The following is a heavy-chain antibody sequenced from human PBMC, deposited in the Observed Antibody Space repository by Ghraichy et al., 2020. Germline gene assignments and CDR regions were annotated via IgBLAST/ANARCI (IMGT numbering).Heavy chain of an antibody. V-gene: IGHV4-4*09. CDR2: IYTSGST. CDR1: GGSISSYY. D-gene: IGHD3-22*01. CDR3: ASSPGHYYDSSGYFAP. J-gene: IGHJ5*02. Sequence: SETLSLTCTVSGGSISSYYWSWIRQPPGKGLEWIGYIYTSGSTNYNPSLKSRVTISVDTSKNQFSLKLSSVTAADTAVYYCASSPGHYYDSSGYFAPWGQGTLVTVSS.